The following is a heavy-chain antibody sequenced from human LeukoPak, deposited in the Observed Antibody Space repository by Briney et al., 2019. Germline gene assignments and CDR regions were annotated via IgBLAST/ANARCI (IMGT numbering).Heavy chain of an antibody. V-gene: IGHV4-34*01. CDR3: ARHASVDGNWPRPLDY. Sequence: PSETLSLTCAIYGGSFSGYYWGWIRQPPGKGLEWIGNIYYSGSTYHNPSLKTRVTISVDTSKNQFSLKLTSVTAADTAVYYCARHASVDGNWPRPLDYWGQGSLVTVSS. CDR1: GGSFSGYY. J-gene: IGHJ4*02. D-gene: IGHD6-19*01. CDR2: IYYSGST.